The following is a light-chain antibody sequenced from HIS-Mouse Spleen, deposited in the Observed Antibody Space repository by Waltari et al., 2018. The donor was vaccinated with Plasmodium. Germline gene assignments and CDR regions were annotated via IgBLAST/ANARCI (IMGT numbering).Light chain of an antibody. CDR3: YSTDSSGNHRV. V-gene: IGLV3-10*01. CDR1: AFPKKY. J-gene: IGLJ3*02. CDR2: EDS. Sequence: SYELTQPPSVSVSPGQTARITCSGDAFPKKYAYWYQQKSGQAPVLVIYEDSKRTPGIPEGFSGSRSGTMATLTISGAQVEDEADYYCYSTDSSGNHRVFGGGTKLTVL.